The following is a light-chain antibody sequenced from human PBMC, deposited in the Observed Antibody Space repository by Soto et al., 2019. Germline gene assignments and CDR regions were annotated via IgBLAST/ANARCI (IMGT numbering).Light chain of an antibody. J-gene: IGLJ2*01. CDR1: SSDVGGYNY. V-gene: IGLV2-8*01. Sequence: QSALTQPPSASGSPGQSVTISCTGTSSDVGGYNYVSWYQQHPGKAPKLMIYEVSTRPSGVPDRFSGSKSGNTASLTVSGLQAEDEADYYCSSYAGSNNPHVVFGGGTQLTVL. CDR2: EVS. CDR3: SSYAGSNNPHVV.